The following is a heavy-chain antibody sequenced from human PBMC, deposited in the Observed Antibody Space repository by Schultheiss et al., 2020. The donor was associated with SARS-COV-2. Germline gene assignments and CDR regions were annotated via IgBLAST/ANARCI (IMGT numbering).Heavy chain of an antibody. D-gene: IGHD3-10*01. Sequence: SETLSLTCTVSGGSISSGGYYWSWIRQHPGKGLEWIGYIYYSGSTYYNPSLKSRVTISVVTSKNQFSLKLSSVTAADTAVYYCARGNLGLLWFGTSVYGMDVWGQGTTVTVSS. CDR1: GGSISSGGYY. CDR2: IYYSGST. J-gene: IGHJ6*02. CDR3: ARGNLGLLWFGTSVYGMDV. V-gene: IGHV4-31*03.